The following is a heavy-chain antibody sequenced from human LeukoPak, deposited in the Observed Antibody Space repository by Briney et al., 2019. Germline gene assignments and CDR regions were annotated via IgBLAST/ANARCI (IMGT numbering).Heavy chain of an antibody. Sequence: PGGSLRLSCAASGFTSTSYAMSWVRQAPGKGLEWVANTKQDGTEKYYVDSVKGRFTISRDNAKKSLYLQMNSLRAEDTAVYYCARDRNTDFWSGYYTNYFDYWGQGTLVTVSS. CDR3: ARDRNTDFWSGYYTNYFDY. V-gene: IGHV3-7*01. CDR1: GFTSTSYA. CDR2: TKQDGTEK. D-gene: IGHD3-3*01. J-gene: IGHJ4*02.